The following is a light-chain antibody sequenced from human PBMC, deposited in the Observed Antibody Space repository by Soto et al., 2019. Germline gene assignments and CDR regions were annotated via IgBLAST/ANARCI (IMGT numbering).Light chain of an antibody. CDR2: GAS. CDR3: QQLNTYPIT. CDR1: QGISSY. Sequence: IQLTQSPSSLSASVGDRVTITCRASQGISSYLAWYQQKPGKAPKLLIYGASTLEGGVPFGFSGSGSGTDFTLIISSVQPEDFATYYCQQLNTYPITFGQGTRLEIK. V-gene: IGKV1-9*01. J-gene: IGKJ5*01.